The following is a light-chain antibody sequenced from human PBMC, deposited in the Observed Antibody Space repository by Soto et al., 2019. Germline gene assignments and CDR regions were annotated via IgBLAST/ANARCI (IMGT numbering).Light chain of an antibody. CDR3: SSYSISTAYL. Sequence: QSVLTQPASVSGSPGQSITISCTGTSSDVGGYDYVSWYQLHPGKAPKLMVFEVSNRPSGVSYRFSGSKSGNTASLTISGLQAEDEADYFCSSYSISTAYLFGTGTQLPS. V-gene: IGLV2-14*01. CDR2: EVS. CDR1: SSDVGGYDY. J-gene: IGLJ1*01.